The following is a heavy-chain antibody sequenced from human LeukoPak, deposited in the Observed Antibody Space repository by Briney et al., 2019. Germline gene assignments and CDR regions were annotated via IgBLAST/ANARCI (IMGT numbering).Heavy chain of an antibody. CDR1: GFTFSSYW. J-gene: IGHJ3*02. CDR2: IKQVGSEK. Sequence: GGSLRLSCAASGFTFSSYWMSWVRQAPGKGLEWVANIKQVGSEKYYVDSVKGRFTISRDNAKNSLYLQMNSLRTEDTAVYFCARELVVGGNGFDIWGQGTMVTVSS. D-gene: IGHD2-8*02. V-gene: IGHV3-7*01. CDR3: ARELVVGGNGFDI.